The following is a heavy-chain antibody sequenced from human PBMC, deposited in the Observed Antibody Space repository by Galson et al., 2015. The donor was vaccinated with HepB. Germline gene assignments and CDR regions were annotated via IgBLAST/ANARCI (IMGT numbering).Heavy chain of an antibody. D-gene: IGHD3-10*01. V-gene: IGHV3-30*18. Sequence: SLRLSCAASGFTFSSYGMHWVRQAPGKGLEWVAIISYDGSNKYYADSVKGRFTISRDNSKNTLYLQMNSLRAEDTAVYYCAKDLVPWITMVRGVGMDVWGKGTTVTVSS. J-gene: IGHJ6*04. CDR2: ISYDGSNK. CDR3: AKDLVPWITMVRGVGMDV. CDR1: GFTFSSYG.